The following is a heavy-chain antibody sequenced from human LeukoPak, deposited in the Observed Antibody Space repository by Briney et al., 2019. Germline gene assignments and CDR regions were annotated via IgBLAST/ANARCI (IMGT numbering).Heavy chain of an antibody. Sequence: PGGSLRLSCAASGFTFSSYAMHWVRQAPGKGLEWVAVISYDGSNKYYADSVKGRFTISRDNSKNTLYLQMNSLRAEDTAVYYCARDYSGSWYNYYYYYGMDVWGQGTTVTVSS. D-gene: IGHD6-13*01. CDR2: ISYDGSNK. J-gene: IGHJ6*02. V-gene: IGHV3-30*04. CDR3: ARDYSGSWYNYYYYYGMDV. CDR1: GFTFSSYA.